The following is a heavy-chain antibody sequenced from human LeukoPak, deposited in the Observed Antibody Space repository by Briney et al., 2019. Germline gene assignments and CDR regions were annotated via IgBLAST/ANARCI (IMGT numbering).Heavy chain of an antibody. Sequence: GGSLRLSCAASGFTFSDYTMNWVRQAPGKGLVWVSYISSSSSSIYYADSVKGRFTVSRDNAKNSLSLQMNSLRAEDTAVYYCARVRYCSSTSCPAYFDYWGQGTLVTVSS. V-gene: IGHV3-48*01. D-gene: IGHD2-2*01. CDR3: ARVRYCSSTSCPAYFDY. CDR1: GFTFSDYT. J-gene: IGHJ4*02. CDR2: ISSSSSSI.